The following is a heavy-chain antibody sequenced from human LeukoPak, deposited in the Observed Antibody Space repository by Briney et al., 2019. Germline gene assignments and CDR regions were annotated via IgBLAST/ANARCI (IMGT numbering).Heavy chain of an antibody. V-gene: IGHV1-69-2*01. CDR1: GYTFTDYY. J-gene: IGHJ4*02. D-gene: IGHD1-26*01. CDR3: ATDKDKSGSYRDY. Sequence: ASVKVSCKVSGYTFTDYYMHWVQQAPGKGLEWMGLVDPEDGETIHAEKFQGRVTITADTSTDTAYMELSSLRSEDTAVYYCATDKDKSGSYRDYWGQGTLVTVSS. CDR2: VDPEDGET.